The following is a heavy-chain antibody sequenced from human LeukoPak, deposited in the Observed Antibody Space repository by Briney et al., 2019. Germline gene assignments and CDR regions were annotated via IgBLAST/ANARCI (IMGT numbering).Heavy chain of an antibody. Sequence: GASVKVSCKASGYTFTSYGISWVRQAPGQGLEWMGWISAYNGNTNYAQKFQGRVTITADESTSTAYMELSSLRSEDTAVYYCAREGSSSSVYFDYWGQGTLVTVSS. CDR2: ISAYNGNT. CDR1: GYTFTSYG. D-gene: IGHD6-6*01. V-gene: IGHV1-18*01. J-gene: IGHJ4*02. CDR3: AREGSSSSVYFDY.